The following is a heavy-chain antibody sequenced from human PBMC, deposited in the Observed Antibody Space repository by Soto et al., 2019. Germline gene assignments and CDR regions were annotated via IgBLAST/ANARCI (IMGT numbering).Heavy chain of an antibody. CDR3: VRQGIDYLHGLVDV. CDR1: SGPDRSHN. CDR2: VYYTGDT. J-gene: IGHJ6*02. Sequence: QVQLQQSGPRLVKPSETLSLTCTVSSGPDRSHNWGWIRQPPGRGLEWIGYVYYTGDTAYNPSLRGRVTISSDTSTNDFSLTLNSVTAADTAVYYCVRQGIDYLHGLVDVWGQVTTVSVS. D-gene: IGHD4-17*01. V-gene: IGHV4-59*08.